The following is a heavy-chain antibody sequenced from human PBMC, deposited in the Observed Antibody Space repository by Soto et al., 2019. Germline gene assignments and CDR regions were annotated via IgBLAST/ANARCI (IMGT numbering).Heavy chain of an antibody. V-gene: IGHV1-69*01. CDR2: IVPIYRTA. CDR3: ARDSGAKLSSS. Sequence: QVQLVQSGAEVKKPGSSVKVSCKASGGTFSSYRINWVRQAPGLGLEWVGGIVPIYRTADYAQKFQGRVTITADESARTAYMELRSLKSQDTAVYYCARDSGAKLSSSWGQGTLVTVSS. J-gene: IGHJ4*02. D-gene: IGHD6-13*01. CDR1: GGTFSSYR.